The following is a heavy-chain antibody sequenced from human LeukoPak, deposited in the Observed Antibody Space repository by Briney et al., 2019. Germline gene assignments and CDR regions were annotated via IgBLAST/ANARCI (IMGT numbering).Heavy chain of an antibody. D-gene: IGHD6-19*01. J-gene: IGHJ4*02. CDR3: AKKLSGSGWIFDY. V-gene: IGHV3-23*01. CDR2: IGGSGVTT. Sequence: GGSLRLSCAASGFTFSNYAMSWVRQAPGQGLEWISSIGGSGVTTSYADSVQGRFTISRDNSKNTLYLQMTSLRAEDTALYYCAKKLSGSGWIFDYWGQGTLVTVSS. CDR1: GFTFSNYA.